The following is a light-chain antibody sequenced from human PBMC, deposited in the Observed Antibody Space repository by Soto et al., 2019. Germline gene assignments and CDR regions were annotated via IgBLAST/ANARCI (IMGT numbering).Light chain of an antibody. V-gene: IGKV1-5*01. CDR1: QNIDNL. CDR3: QQYDDWPP. CDR2: DGS. J-gene: IGKJ1*01. Sequence: DKQMTQSTSTLSASDGDSVTITFRASQNIDNLLAWYQQKPGQAPKVVIFDGSRLETGVPSRFSGSGSGTEFTLTISSLQSEDFAVYYCQQYDDWPPSGQGTKVAIK.